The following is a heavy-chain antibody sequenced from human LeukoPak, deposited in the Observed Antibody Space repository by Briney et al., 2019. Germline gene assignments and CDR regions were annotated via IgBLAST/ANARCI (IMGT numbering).Heavy chain of an antibody. J-gene: IGHJ6*02. V-gene: IGHV3-21*01. CDR3: ARDLMRHYGMDV. Sequence: GGSLRLSCTVPGLTLSNYIMHWVRQAPGKGLEWVSSISGSGAYIYYADSVKGRFTISRDNAKNSLYLQMNSLRAEDTAVYYCARDLMRHYGMDVWGQGTTVTVSS. CDR2: ISGSGAYI. D-gene: IGHD2-8*01. CDR1: GLTLSNYI.